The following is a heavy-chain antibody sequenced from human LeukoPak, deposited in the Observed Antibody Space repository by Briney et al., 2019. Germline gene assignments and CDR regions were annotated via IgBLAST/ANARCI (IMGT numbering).Heavy chain of an antibody. Sequence: SETLSLTCAVSGYSISSGYYWGWIRQPPGKGLGWIGSIYHSGSTYYNPSLKSRVTISVDTSKNQFSLKLSSVTAADTAVYYCARGDTAMVTNDYWGQGTLVTVSS. CDR1: GYSISSGYY. V-gene: IGHV4-38-2*01. CDR3: ARGDTAMVTNDY. J-gene: IGHJ4*02. CDR2: IYHSGST. D-gene: IGHD5-18*01.